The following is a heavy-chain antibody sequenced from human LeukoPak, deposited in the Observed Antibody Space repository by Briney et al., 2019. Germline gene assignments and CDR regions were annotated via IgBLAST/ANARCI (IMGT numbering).Heavy chain of an antibody. D-gene: IGHD2-2*01. Sequence: GSLRLSCAASGFTFSSYAMHWVRQAPGKGLEWVAVISYDGSNKYYADSVKGRFTISRDNSKNTLYPQMNSLRAEDTAVYYCARDHCSSTSCPKLYYYYYGMDVWGKGTTVTVSS. CDR2: ISYDGSNK. V-gene: IGHV3-30*04. J-gene: IGHJ6*04. CDR3: ARDHCSSTSCPKLYYYYYGMDV. CDR1: GFTFSSYA.